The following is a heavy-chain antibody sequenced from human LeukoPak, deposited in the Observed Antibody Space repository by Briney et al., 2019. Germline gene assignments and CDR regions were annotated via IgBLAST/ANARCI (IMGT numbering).Heavy chain of an antibody. J-gene: IGHJ6*02. CDR3: ARDLHQYYYYYGMDV. CDR1: GYTFTSYG. V-gene: IGHV1-18*01. Sequence: ASVKVSCKASGYTFTSYGISWVRQAPGQGLEWMGWISAYNGNTNYAQKLQGRVTMTTDTSTSTAYMELRSLRSDDTAVYYCARDLHQYYYYYGMDVWGQGTTVTVSS. CDR2: ISAYNGNT.